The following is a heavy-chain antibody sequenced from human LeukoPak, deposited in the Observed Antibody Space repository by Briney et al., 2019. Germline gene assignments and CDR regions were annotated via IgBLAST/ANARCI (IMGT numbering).Heavy chain of an antibody. CDR2: INPNSGGT. Sequence: GASVKVSCKASGYTFTAYYIHWVRQAPGQGLDWMGWINPNSGGTDYAQKFQGRVTMTRDTSISTAYRELSRLRSDDTAVYYCARGIAVRASHWFDPWGQGTLVTVSS. CDR1: GYTFTAYY. J-gene: IGHJ5*02. CDR3: ARGIAVRASHWFDP. D-gene: IGHD3-10*01. V-gene: IGHV1-2*02.